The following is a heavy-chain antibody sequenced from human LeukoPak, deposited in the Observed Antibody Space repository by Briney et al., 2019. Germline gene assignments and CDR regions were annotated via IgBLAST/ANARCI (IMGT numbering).Heavy chain of an antibody. Sequence: SVKVSCKASGYTFTGYYMHWVRQAPGHGLEWMGWINPNSGGTNYAQKFQGRVTMTRDTSISTAYMELRRLRPDETAVYYCASWSLGGRWYPFDYWGQGTLVTVSS. CDR3: ASWSLGGRWYPFDY. CDR2: INPNSGGT. J-gene: IGHJ4*02. CDR1: GYTFTGYY. V-gene: IGHV1-2*02. D-gene: IGHD6-13*01.